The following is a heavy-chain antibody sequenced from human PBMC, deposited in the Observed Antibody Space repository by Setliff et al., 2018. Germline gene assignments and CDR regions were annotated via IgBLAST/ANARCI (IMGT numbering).Heavy chain of an antibody. D-gene: IGHD1-1*01. J-gene: IGHJ4*02. V-gene: IGHV4-38-2*01. CDR3: ARVRNTQNGFFDY. CDR2: IYHSGST. CDR1: GYSISSGYY. Sequence: SETLSLTCAVSGYSISSGYYWGWIRQPPGKGLEWIGSIYHSGSTYYNPSLKSRVTISVDKSKNQFSLKLSSVTAADTAIYYCARVRNTQNGFFDYWSQGTLVTVSS.